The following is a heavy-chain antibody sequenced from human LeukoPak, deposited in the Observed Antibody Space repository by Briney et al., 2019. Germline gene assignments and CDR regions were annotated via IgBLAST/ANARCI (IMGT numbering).Heavy chain of an antibody. Sequence: GGSLRLPCAASGFTFKTCAMSWVRQAPGKGLEWVANIKQDGSEKYYVDSVKGRFTISRDNAKNSLYLQMNSLRAEDTAVYYCARADSSGYWSRDNWFDPWGQGTLVTVSS. D-gene: IGHD3-22*01. CDR1: GFTFKTCA. CDR3: ARADSSGYWSRDNWFDP. CDR2: IKQDGSEK. V-gene: IGHV3-7*01. J-gene: IGHJ5*02.